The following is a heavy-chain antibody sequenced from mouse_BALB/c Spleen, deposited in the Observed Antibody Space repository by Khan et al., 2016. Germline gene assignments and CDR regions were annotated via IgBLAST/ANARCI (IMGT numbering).Heavy chain of an antibody. CDR1: GYTFTDYY. CDR2: IFPGSGST. J-gene: IGHJ4*01. D-gene: IGHD1-2*01. Sequence: QVQLQQSGTELPRPGASVKLSCKASGYTFTDYYLHWVKQRTGQGLEWIGEIFPGSGSTYYHEKFKGKASLTADTAYSTAYLQLSSLTSEDSVVYFCARSVYGYFAMDYWGHGASVAVSS. CDR3: ARSVYGYFAMDY. V-gene: IGHV1-77*01.